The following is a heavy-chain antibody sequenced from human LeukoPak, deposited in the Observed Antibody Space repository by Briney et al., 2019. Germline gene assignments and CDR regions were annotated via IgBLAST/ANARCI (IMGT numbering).Heavy chain of an antibody. D-gene: IGHD3-16*01. CDR2: ISSTSSAI. CDR3: ARVIGSYGDSAY. V-gene: IGHV3-48*04. CDR1: GFTVSSNY. J-gene: IGHJ4*02. Sequence: GGSLRLSCAASGFTVSSNYMNWVRQAPGKGLEWLSYISSTSSAIYYADSLKGRFIISRDNAKNSLYLQMNSLRAEDTAVYYCARVIGSYGDSAYWGQGTLVTVSS.